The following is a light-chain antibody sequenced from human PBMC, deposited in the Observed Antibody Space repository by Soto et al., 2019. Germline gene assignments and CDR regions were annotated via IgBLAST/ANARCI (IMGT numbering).Light chain of an antibody. J-gene: IGKJ4*01. CDR3: LQDYNYPHT. Sequence: IHITHSPSSLSSSVVYRVTITCLASQSITTYLNWYRQKPGKAPKLLIYAASSLQSGVPSRFSGSGSGTDFTLTISSLQPEDFATYYCLQDYNYPHTFGGGTKVDIK. CDR2: AAS. V-gene: IGKV1-6*01. CDR1: QSITTY.